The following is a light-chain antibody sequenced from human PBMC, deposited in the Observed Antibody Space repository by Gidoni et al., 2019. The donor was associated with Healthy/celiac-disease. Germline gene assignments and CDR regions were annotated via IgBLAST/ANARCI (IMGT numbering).Light chain of an antibody. J-gene: IGKJ4*01. CDR1: QSVSSN. CDR2: GAS. CDR3: QQYNNWPLT. Sequence: EIVMTQSSATLSVSPGERATLSRRASQSVSSNLAWYQQKPGQAHRLLIYGASTRATGIPARFSGSGSGTEFTLTISSLQSEDFAVYYCQQYNNWPLTFGGGTKVEIK. V-gene: IGKV3-15*01.